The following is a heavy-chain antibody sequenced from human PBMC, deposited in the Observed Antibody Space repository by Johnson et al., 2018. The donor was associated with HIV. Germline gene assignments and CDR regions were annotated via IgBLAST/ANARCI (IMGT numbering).Heavy chain of an antibody. CDR1: GITFSDYY. V-gene: IGHV3-66*01. J-gene: IGHJ3*01. CDR2: VYSGGGT. CDR3: ARGVGDEYAFDV. Sequence: VQLVESGGGLVKPGGSLRLSCAASGITFSDYYMSWIRQAPGKGLERVAVVYSGGGTDYADSVKGRFTISSDNCKNTLCLQMNSLRAEDTAVYYCARGVGDEYAFDVWGQGTMVTVSS.